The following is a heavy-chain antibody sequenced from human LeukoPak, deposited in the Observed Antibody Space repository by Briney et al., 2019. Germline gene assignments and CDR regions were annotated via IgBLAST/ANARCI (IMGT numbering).Heavy chain of an antibody. CDR1: GFTFSSYS. CDR3: ARETTVTFDY. Sequence: PGGSLRLSCAASGFTFSSYSMNWVRRAPGKGLEWVSSISSSSSYIYYADSVKGRFTISRDNAKNSLYLQMNSLRAEDTAVYYCARETTVTFDYWGQGTLVTVSS. V-gene: IGHV3-21*01. CDR2: ISSSSSYI. J-gene: IGHJ4*02. D-gene: IGHD4-17*01.